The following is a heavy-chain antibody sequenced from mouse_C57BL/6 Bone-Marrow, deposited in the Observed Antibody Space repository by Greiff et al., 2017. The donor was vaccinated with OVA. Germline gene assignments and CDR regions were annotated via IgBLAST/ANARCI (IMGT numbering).Heavy chain of an antibody. CDR3: ARPNYGYEAWFAY. CDR2: INPDSSTI. CDR1: GIDFSRYW. J-gene: IGHJ3*01. Sequence: EADGIDFSRYWMSWVRRAPGKGLEWIGEINPDSSTINYAPSLKDKFIISRDNAKNTLYLQMSKVRSEDTALYYCARPNYGYEAWFAYWGQGTLVTVSA. V-gene: IGHV4-1*01. D-gene: IGHD2-2*01.